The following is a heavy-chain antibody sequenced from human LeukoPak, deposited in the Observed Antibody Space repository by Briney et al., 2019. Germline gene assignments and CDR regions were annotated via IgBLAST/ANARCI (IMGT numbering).Heavy chain of an antibody. J-gene: IGHJ4*02. CDR3: MIRYSGSYNDY. V-gene: IGHV5-51*01. D-gene: IGHD1-26*01. Sequence: GESLKISCKGSGYSFSNYWIGWVRQVPGKGLEWMGIIYPGDSDTTYSPSFQGQVTISVDKSISTAYLQWSTLKASDTAIYYCMIRYSGSYNDYWGQGTLVTVSS. CDR1: GYSFSNYW. CDR2: IYPGDSDT.